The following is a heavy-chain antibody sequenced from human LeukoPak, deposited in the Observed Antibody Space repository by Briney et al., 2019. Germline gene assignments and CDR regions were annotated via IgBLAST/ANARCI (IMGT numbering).Heavy chain of an antibody. D-gene: IGHD3-22*01. CDR3: ARRGYYDSGGYYYDF. CDR2: IYPDDSDT. Sequence: GESLKISSKGSGYSFTNYWIGWVRQMPGKGLEWMGIIYPDDSDTRYSPSFQGQVTISADKSISTAYLQWSSLKASDTAMYYCARRGYYDSGGYYYDFWGQGTLVTVSS. J-gene: IGHJ4*02. V-gene: IGHV5-51*01. CDR1: GYSFTNYW.